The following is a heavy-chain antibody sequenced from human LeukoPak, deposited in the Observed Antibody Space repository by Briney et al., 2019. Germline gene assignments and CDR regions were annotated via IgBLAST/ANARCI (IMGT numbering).Heavy chain of an antibody. J-gene: IGHJ3*02. CDR3: VKTLGYSSSGGDI. D-gene: IGHD6-6*01. Sequence: GGPLRLSCSASGFTFSSYAMHWVRQAPGKGLEYVSAISSNGGSTYYADSVKGRLTISRDNSKNTLYLQMSSLRAEDTAVYYCVKTLGYSSSGGDIWGQGPMVRVSS. CDR2: ISSNGGST. V-gene: IGHV3-64D*09. CDR1: GFTFSSYA.